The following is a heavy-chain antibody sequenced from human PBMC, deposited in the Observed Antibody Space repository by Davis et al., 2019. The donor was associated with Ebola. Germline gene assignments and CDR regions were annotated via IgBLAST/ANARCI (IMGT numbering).Heavy chain of an antibody. V-gene: IGHV4-59*12. CDR1: GGSISSYY. CDR2: IYYSGST. D-gene: IGHD6-13*01. CDR3: ARELLAAAGACFFDY. J-gene: IGHJ4*02. Sequence: PSETLSLTCTVSGGSISSYYWSWIRQPPGKGLEWIGYIYYSGSTNYNPSLKSRVTISVDTSKNQFSLQLNSVTPEDTAVYYCARELLAAAGACFFDYWGQGTLVTVSS.